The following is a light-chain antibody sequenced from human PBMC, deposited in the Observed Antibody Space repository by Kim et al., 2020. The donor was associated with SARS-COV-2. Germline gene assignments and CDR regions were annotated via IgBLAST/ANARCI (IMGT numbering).Light chain of an antibody. CDR1: QSVDGW. CDR3: KQYETYWT. CDR2: QAS. V-gene: IGKV1-5*03. J-gene: IGKJ1*01. Sequence: DIQMTKSPSTLSAFVGNRVTITCRASQSVDGWLAWYQQQPGKAPKLLIYQASKLASGVPSRFSGSGSGTDFTLTISNLQPDDSAIYYCKQYETYWTFGPGTKVDIK.